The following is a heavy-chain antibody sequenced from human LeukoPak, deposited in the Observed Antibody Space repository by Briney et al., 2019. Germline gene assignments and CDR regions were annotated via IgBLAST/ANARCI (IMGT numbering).Heavy chain of an antibody. V-gene: IGHV3-33*01. CDR1: GFTFSSYG. J-gene: IGHJ6*02. D-gene: IGHD4-17*01. CDR3: ARDGDYGDYYYYGMDV. Sequence: PGGSLRLSCAASGFTFSSYGMHWVRQAPGKGLEWVAVIWYDGSNKYYADSVKGRFTISRDNSKNTLYLQMNSLRAEDTAVYYCARDGDYGDYYYYGMDVWGQGTTVTVSS. CDR2: IWYDGSNK.